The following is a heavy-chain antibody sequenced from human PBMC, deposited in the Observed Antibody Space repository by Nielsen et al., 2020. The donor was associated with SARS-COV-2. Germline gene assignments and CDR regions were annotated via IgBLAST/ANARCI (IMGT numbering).Heavy chain of an antibody. CDR3: ARSDYGDPYFDH. J-gene: IGHJ4*02. Sequence: GGSLKLSCAASGFTFSTYRMNWVRQAPGKGLEWVSSISSSSTYIYHADSGKGRFTVSRDNAKNSLYLQMNSLRAEDTAVYYCARSDYGDPYFDHWGQGTLVTVSS. CDR2: ISSSSTYI. V-gene: IGHV3-21*06. CDR1: GFTFSTYR. D-gene: IGHD4-17*01.